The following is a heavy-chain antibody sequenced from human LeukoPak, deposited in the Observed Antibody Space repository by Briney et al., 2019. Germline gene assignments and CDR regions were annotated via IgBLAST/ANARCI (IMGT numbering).Heavy chain of an antibody. D-gene: IGHD2-15*01. V-gene: IGHV3-11*03. CDR3: ARRQVVGGNYYGIDV. CDR2: ISSSSRYT. Sequence: PGGSLRLSCAASSGFIFSDYYMSWIRQAPGKGLEWVSYISSSSRYTNYAESVKGRFTISRDNAKNSLYLQMNSLRAEDTAVYYCARRQVVGGNYYGIDVWGQGTTVTVPS. J-gene: IGHJ6*02. CDR1: SGFIFSDYY.